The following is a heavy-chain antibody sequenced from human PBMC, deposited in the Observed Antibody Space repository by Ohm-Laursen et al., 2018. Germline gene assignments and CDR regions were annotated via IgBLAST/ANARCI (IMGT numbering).Heavy chain of an antibody. Sequence: SLRLSCAASGFTFSNAWMSWVRQAPGKGLEWVGRINRKADGETTDYAAPVKDRLTISRDDSKTTLYLQMNSLKTEDTAVYYCATGLPADDAFNIWGQGTVVTVSS. CDR3: ATGLPADDAFNI. CDR2: INRKADGETT. V-gene: IGHV3-15*01. J-gene: IGHJ3*02. CDR1: GFTFSNAW.